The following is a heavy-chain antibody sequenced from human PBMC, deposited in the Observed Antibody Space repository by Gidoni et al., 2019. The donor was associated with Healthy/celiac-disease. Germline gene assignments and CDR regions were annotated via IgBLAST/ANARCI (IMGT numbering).Heavy chain of an antibody. J-gene: IGHJ4*02. CDR2: LSSSSSSI. CDR3: ARGSSRGGY. D-gene: IGHD6-13*01. V-gene: IGHV3-21*01. Sequence: EVQLVEAGGGRVKHGGSLRLSCAASGCTFSSYSMNWVRQAPGKGLAWVSSLSSSSSSIYYADSVKGRFTISRDNAKNSLYLQMNSLRAEDTAVYYCARGSSRGGYWGQGTLVTVSS. CDR1: GCTFSSYS.